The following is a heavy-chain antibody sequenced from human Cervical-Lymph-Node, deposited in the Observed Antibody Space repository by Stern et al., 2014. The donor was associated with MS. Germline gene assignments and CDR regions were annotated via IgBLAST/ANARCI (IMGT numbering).Heavy chain of an antibody. J-gene: IGHJ6*02. V-gene: IGHV4-39*01. CDR3: ARLDADRGMDV. Sequence: QLQLQESGPGLLKPSETLSLSCAVSGDSFSSRSYYWGWIRQPPGKGLEWIASFHYSGSTYFNPSLESRVSISEGPSRGQFSLTLSSGTAADTAVYFCARLDADRGMDVWGQGTTVTVSS. CDR2: FHYSGST. CDR1: GDSFSSRSYY. D-gene: IGHD1-1*01.